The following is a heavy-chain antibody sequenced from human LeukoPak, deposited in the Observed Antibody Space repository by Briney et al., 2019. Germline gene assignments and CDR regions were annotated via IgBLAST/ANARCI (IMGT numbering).Heavy chain of an antibody. CDR3: AIEYYDILTGYLGNGFDY. D-gene: IGHD3-9*01. CDR2: INPSGGST. CDR1: GYTFTSYY. V-gene: IGHV1-46*01. J-gene: IGHJ4*02. Sequence: ASVKVSCKASGYTFTSYYMHWVRQAPGQGLEWMGIINPSGGSTSYAQKFQGRVTMTRDTSTSTVYMELSSLRSEDTAVYYCAIEYYDILTGYLGNGFDYWGQGTLVTVSS.